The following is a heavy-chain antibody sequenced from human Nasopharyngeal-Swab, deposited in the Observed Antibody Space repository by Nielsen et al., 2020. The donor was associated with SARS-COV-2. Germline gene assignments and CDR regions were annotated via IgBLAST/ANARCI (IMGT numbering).Heavy chain of an antibody. CDR3: AKEGDSSGYLEYYFDY. CDR2: ISWNSGSI. D-gene: IGHD3-22*01. V-gene: IGHV3-9*01. CDR1: GFTFDDYA. Sequence: GGSLRLSCAASGFTFDDYAMHWVRQAPGKGLEWVSGISWNSGSIGYADSVKGRFTISRDNAKNSLYLQMNSLRAEDTALYYCAKEGDSSGYLEYYFDYWGQGTLVTVSS. J-gene: IGHJ4*02.